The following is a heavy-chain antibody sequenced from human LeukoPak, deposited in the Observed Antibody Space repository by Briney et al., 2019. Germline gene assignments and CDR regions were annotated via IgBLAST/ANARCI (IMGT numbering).Heavy chain of an antibody. J-gene: IGHJ4*02. CDR3: AEDLASSGLVFDY. V-gene: IGHV3-30*04. D-gene: IGHD6-19*01. CDR1: GFTFSSYA. CDR2: ISYDGSNK. Sequence: PGGSLRLSCAASGFTFSSYAMHWVRQAPGKGLEWVAVISYDGSNKYYADSVKGRFTISRDNSKNTLYLQMNSLRAEDTAVYYCAEDLASSGLVFDYWGQGTLVTVSS.